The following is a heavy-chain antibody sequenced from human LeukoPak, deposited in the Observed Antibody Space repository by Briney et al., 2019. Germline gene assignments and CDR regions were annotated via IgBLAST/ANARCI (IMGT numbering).Heavy chain of an antibody. CDR2: ISGSGGST. J-gene: IGHJ3*02. CDR1: GFTFISYA. Sequence: GGSLRLSCAASGFTFISYAMSWVRQAPGKGLEWVSAISGSGGSTYYADSVKGRFTISRDNSKNTLYLQMNSLRAEDTAVYYCAKDGRIVVVVAAHAFDIWGQGTMVTVSS. V-gene: IGHV3-23*01. D-gene: IGHD2-15*01. CDR3: AKDGRIVVVVAAHAFDI.